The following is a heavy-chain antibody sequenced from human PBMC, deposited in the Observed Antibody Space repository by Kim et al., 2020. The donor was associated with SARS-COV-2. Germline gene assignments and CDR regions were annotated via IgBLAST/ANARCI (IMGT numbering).Heavy chain of an antibody. D-gene: IGHD3-22*01. CDR2: IKSKTDGGTT. CDR1: GFTFSNAW. J-gene: IGHJ5*02. V-gene: IGHV3-15*01. Sequence: GGSLRLSCAASGFTFSNAWMSWVRQAPGKGLEWVGRIKSKTDGGTTDYAAPVKGRFTISRDDSKNTLYLQMNSLKTEDTAVYYCTTYYYDSSGYYLRFGGPWGQGTLVTVSS. CDR3: TTYYYDSSGYYLRFGGP.